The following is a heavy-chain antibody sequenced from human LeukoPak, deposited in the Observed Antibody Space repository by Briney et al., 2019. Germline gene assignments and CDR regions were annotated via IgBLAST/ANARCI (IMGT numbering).Heavy chain of an antibody. V-gene: IGHV4-59*01. Sequence: PSETLSLTCIVSGDSISSYYWSWIRQPPGKGLEWIGYTSHSGSTNSNPSLKSRVTISVDTSKNQFSLTLSSVTAADTAMYYCARAGKNSRSYDCWGQGTLVTVSS. D-gene: IGHD3-10*01. CDR3: ARAGKNSRSYDC. J-gene: IGHJ4*02. CDR2: TSHSGST. CDR1: GDSISSYY.